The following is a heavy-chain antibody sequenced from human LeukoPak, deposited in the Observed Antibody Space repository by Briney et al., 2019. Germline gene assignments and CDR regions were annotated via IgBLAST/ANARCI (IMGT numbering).Heavy chain of an antibody. J-gene: IGHJ4*02. Sequence: ASVKVSCKASGYTFTSYYMHWVRQAPGHGLEWMGIINPRGASTSYAQNFQGRVTMTRDTSTSTAYMELSSLRSEDTAMYYCASHDILTGYYYFDYWGQGTLVTVSS. V-gene: IGHV1-46*01. CDR2: INPRGAST. CDR3: ASHDILTGYYYFDY. D-gene: IGHD3-9*01. CDR1: GYTFTSYY.